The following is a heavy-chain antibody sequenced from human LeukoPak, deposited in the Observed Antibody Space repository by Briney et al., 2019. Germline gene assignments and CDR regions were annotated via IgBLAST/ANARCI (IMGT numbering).Heavy chain of an antibody. D-gene: IGHD6-19*01. CDR2: ISYDGSNK. CDR1: GFTFSSYG. V-gene: IGHV3-30*03. J-gene: IGHJ6*02. Sequence: GGSLRLSCAASGFTFSSYGMHWVRQAPGKGLEWVAVISYDGSNKYYADSVKGRFTISRDNSKNTLYLQMNSLRAEDTAVYYCASGGSGWYFYGMDVWGQGTTVTVSS. CDR3: ASGGSGWYFYGMDV.